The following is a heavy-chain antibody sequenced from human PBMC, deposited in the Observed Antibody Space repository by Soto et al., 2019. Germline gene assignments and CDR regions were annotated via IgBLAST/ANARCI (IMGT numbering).Heavy chain of an antibody. CDR2: IYHSGST. J-gene: IGHJ6*02. Sequence: QVQLQESGPGLVKPSGTLSLTCGVSDGSISSSNWWSWVRQPPGKGLEWIGEIYHSGSTYYKPSLKNRVTISVDKSKNQFSLKLNSVTAADTAVYYCARVGAGGGDGMDVWGQGTTVIVSS. V-gene: IGHV4-4*02. CDR1: DGSISSSNW. D-gene: IGHD3-16*01. CDR3: ARVGAGGGDGMDV.